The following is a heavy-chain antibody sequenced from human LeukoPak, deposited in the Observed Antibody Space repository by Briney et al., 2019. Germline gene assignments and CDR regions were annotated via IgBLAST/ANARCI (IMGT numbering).Heavy chain of an antibody. D-gene: IGHD1-14*01. CDR3: ASFSGPLSSYYFGY. V-gene: IGHV4-39*07. Sequence: TSETLSLTCTVSGGSISSGGYYWSWIRQPPGKGLEWIGEINHSGSTNYNPSLKSRVTISVDTSKNQFSLKLSSVTAADTAVYYCASFSGPLSSYYFGYWGQGTLVTVSS. CDR1: GGSISSGGYY. J-gene: IGHJ4*02. CDR2: INHSGST.